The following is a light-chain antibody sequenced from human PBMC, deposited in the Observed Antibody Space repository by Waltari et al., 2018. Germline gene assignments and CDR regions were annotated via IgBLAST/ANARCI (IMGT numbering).Light chain of an antibody. CDR2: DAS. J-gene: IGKJ2*01. V-gene: IGKV3-11*01. CDR3: LQRSNWPYT. Sequence: EIVLTQSPATLSLSPGERATLSCRASQTVRSFLAWYQQKPGQAPRLLIFDASSRAPGIPAKFRGSRSGTDFTLTVSNLEPEDFAVYYCLQRSNWPYTFGQGTRVEIK. CDR1: QTVRSF.